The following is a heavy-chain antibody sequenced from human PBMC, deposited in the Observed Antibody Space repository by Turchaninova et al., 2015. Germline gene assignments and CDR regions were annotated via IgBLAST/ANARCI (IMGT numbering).Heavy chain of an antibody. CDR1: GFSLTTSGEG. CDR3: AHRPTSTTGNDPFDI. J-gene: IGHJ3*02. Sequence: QIPLKESGPTLVKPTQTLTLTCTFPGFSLTTSGEGVGWIRPPPGKALEWLALIYWDDDKRYSPSLKSRLTITKDTSKNQVVLTMTNMDPVDTATYYCAHRPTSTTGNDPFDIWGQGTMVIVSS. D-gene: IGHD2/OR15-2a*01. V-gene: IGHV2-5*02. CDR2: IYWDDDK.